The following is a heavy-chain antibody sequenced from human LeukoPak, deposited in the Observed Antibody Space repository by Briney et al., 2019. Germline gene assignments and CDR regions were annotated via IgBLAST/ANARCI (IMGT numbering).Heavy chain of an antibody. CDR2: IGTAGDT. CDR3: ARAHYGSGRPDY. CDR1: GFTFSSYD. Sequence: GGSLRLSCAASGFTFSSYDMHWVRQATGKGLEWVSAIGTAGDTYCPGSVKGRFTTSRENAKNSLYLQMNSLRAGDTAVYYCARAHYGSGRPDYWGQGTLVTVSS. D-gene: IGHD3-10*01. J-gene: IGHJ4*02. V-gene: IGHV3-13*01.